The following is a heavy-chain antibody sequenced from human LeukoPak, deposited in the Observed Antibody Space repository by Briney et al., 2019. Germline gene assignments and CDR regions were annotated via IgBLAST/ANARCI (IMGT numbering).Heavy chain of an antibody. V-gene: IGHV1-69*13. CDR2: IIPIFGTA. CDR3: ASGGLYGSGSWAAGYYYMDV. D-gene: IGHD3-10*01. J-gene: IGHJ6*03. Sequence: SVTVSCKASGGTFSSYAISWVRQAPGQGLEWMGGIIPIFGTANYAQTFQGRVTITADESTSTAYMELSSLRSEDTAVYYCASGGLYGSGSWAAGYYYMDVWGKGTTVTVSS. CDR1: GGTFSSYA.